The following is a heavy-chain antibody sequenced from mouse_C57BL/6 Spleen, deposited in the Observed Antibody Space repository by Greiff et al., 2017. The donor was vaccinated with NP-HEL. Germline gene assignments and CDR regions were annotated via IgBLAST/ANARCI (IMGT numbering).Heavy chain of an antibody. Sequence: EVQLVESGGGLVKPGGSLKLSCAASGFTFSDYGMHWVRQAPEKGLEWVAYISSGSSTIYYADTVKGRFTISRDNAKNTLFLQMTSLRSEDTAMYYCAREEDYGSSYDRFAYWGQGTLVTVSA. CDR2: ISSGSSTI. D-gene: IGHD1-1*01. CDR3: AREEDYGSSYDRFAY. V-gene: IGHV5-17*01. CDR1: GFTFSDYG. J-gene: IGHJ3*01.